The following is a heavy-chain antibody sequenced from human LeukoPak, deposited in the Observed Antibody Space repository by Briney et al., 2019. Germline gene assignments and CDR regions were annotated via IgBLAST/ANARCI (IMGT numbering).Heavy chain of an antibody. D-gene: IGHD6-19*01. CDR3: ARGFLSSGWFDY. Sequence: GGSLRLSGAASGFTFSTYTMDWVRQAPGKGLEWVSSIGSSGTYMYYADSVRGRFTISRDSAKNSLYLQMNSLRAEDTAVYYCARGFLSSGWFDYWGQGTLVTVSS. CDR1: GFTFSTYT. CDR2: IGSSGTYM. V-gene: IGHV3-21*01. J-gene: IGHJ4*02.